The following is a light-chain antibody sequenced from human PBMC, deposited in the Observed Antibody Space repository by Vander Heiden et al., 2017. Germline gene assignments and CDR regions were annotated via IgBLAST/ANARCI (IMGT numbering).Light chain of an antibody. CDR3: QQHNNWPLYT. CDR1: QSVSSN. CDR2: GAS. V-gene: IGKV3-15*01. Sequence: EIVMTQSPATLSVSPGERATLSCRASQSVSSNLAWYQQKPGQAPRLLIYGASTRATGIPARFSGSGYGTEFTLTISSLQSEDFAVYYCQQHNNWPLYTFGQGTKLEIE. J-gene: IGKJ2*01.